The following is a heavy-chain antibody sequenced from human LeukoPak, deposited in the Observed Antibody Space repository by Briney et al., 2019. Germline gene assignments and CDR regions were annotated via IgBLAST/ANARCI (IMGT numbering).Heavy chain of an antibody. J-gene: IGHJ5*02. CDR2: INTNTGNP. Sequence: ASVKVSCKASGYTFTSYAMNWVRQAPGQGLEWMGWINTNTGNPTYAQGFTGRFVFSLDASVSTAYLQISSLKAEDTAVYYCAREGGVRGVIISSWFDPWGQGTLVTVSS. D-gene: IGHD3-10*01. CDR3: AREGGVRGVIISSWFDP. CDR1: GYTFTSYA. V-gene: IGHV7-4-1*02.